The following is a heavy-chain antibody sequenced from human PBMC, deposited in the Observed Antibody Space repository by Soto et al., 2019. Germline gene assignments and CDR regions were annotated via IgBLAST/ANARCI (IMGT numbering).Heavy chain of an antibody. CDR1: GFTFSSYA. D-gene: IGHD5-12*01. CDR3: ARDGSPGGKYYYYGMDV. Sequence: PGGSLRLSCAASGFTFSSYAMSWVRQAPGKGLEWVSAISGSGGSIYYADSVKGRFTISRDNAKNSLYLQMNSLRAEDTAVYYCARDGSPGGKYYYYGMDVWGKGTTVTVSS. V-gene: IGHV3-23*01. J-gene: IGHJ6*04. CDR2: ISGSGGSI.